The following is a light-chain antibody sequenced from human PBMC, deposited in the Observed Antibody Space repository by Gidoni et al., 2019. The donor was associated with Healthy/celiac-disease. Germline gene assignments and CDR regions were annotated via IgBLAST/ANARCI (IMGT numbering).Light chain of an antibody. Sequence: QSALTQPASVSGSPGQSITISCTGTSIDVGGYNYVSWYHQHPGKAPKLLIYDVSNRHSGVSNRFSGSKSGNTASLTISGLQAEDEADYYCSSYTSSSTLGVFGGGTKLTVL. CDR1: SIDVGGYNY. CDR2: DVS. J-gene: IGLJ2*01. V-gene: IGLV2-14*01. CDR3: SSYTSSSTLGV.